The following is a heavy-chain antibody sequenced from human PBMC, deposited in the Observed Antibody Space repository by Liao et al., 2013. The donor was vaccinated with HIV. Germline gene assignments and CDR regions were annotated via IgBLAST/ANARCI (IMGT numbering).Heavy chain of an antibody. J-gene: IGHJ6*03. CDR1: GGSIRTYY. Sequence: QVQLQESGPGLVKPSETLSLTCTVSGGSIRTYYSWLRQPAGKGLEWIGYMYNSGSTNYNPSLKSRVTISVDTSKNQFSLRLTSVTAADTAVYYCAGSGNYYSAYYYYMDVWGKGTTVTVSS. V-gene: IGHV4-59*01. D-gene: IGHD1-26*01. CDR2: MYNSGST. CDR3: AGSGNYYSAYYYYMDV.